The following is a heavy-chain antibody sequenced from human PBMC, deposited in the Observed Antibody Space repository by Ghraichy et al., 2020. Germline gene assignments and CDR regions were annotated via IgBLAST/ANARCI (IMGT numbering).Heavy chain of an antibody. V-gene: IGHV1-2*02. J-gene: IGHJ4*02. CDR3: ARGITADTTMGPSGDFDY. D-gene: IGHD5-18*01. CDR2: INPNSGGT. Sequence: ASVKVSCKASGYTFTGYYMHWVRQAPGQGLEWMGWINPNSGGTNYAQKFQGRVTMTRDTSISTAYMELSRLRSDDTAVYYCARGITADTTMGPSGDFDYWGQGTLVTVSS. CDR1: GYTFTGYY.